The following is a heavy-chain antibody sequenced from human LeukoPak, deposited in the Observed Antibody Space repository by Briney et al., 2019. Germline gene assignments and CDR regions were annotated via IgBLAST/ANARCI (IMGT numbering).Heavy chain of an antibody. CDR1: GFTFSTYW. V-gene: IGHV3-7*01. CDR3: LPDWFDP. CDR2: IKADGGEK. Sequence: GGSLRLSYAASGFTFSTYWMNWFRQTPGKGLEWVAKIKADGGEKDHVASVKGRFTISRDNSKNTLYLQMNSLRTEDTAVYYCLPDWFDPWGQGTLVTVSS. J-gene: IGHJ5*02.